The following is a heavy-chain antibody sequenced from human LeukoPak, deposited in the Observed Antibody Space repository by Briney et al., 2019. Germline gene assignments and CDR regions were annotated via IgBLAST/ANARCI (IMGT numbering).Heavy chain of an antibody. CDR3: ASYVDTTMYFQH. V-gene: IGHV4-31*03. J-gene: IGHJ1*01. Sequence: PSQTLSLTCTVPGGSVSSGRYYWSWLRQHPGKGLEWIGYIDYRGNTHYNPSLESRVTKSVDKSKNQFSLKLSSETAADTAVYYCASYVDTTMYFQHWGQGTLVTVSS. CDR1: GGSVSSGRYY. D-gene: IGHD5-18*01. CDR2: IDYRGNT.